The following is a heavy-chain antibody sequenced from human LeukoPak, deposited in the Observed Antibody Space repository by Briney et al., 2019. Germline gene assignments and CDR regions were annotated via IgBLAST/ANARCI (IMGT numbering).Heavy chain of an antibody. J-gene: IGHJ4*02. CDR3: ANSPYCSSTSCYGNDYFDY. V-gene: IGHV3-30*18. D-gene: IGHD2-2*01. CDR2: ISYDGSNK. Sequence: SGGSLRLSCAASGFTFSSYGMHWVRQAPGKGLEWVAVISYDGSNKYYADSVKGRFTISRDNSKNTLYLQMNSLRAEDTAVYYCANSPYCSSTSCYGNDYFDYWGQGTLVTVSS. CDR1: GFTFSSYG.